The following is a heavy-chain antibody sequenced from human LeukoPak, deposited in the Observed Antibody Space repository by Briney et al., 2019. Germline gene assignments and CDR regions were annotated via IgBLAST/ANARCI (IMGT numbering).Heavy chain of an antibody. D-gene: IGHD3-10*01. CDR2: IYPGDSDT. V-gene: IGHV5-51*01. CDR1: GYSFTSYW. J-gene: IGHJ6*03. CDR3: ARRGGSGSYEYYYYMDV. Sequence: ESLKISCKGSGYSFTSYWIGWVRQMPGKGLEWMGIIYPGDSDTRYSPSFQGQVTISADKSISTAYLQWSSLKASDTAMYYCARRGGSGSYEYYYYMDVWGKGTTVTISS.